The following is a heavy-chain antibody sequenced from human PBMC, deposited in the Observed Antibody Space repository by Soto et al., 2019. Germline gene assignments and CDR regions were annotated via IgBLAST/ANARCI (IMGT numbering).Heavy chain of an antibody. CDR1: GYSFTSYW. CDR3: ASHSIAVAGHYYYYGMDV. J-gene: IGHJ6*02. D-gene: IGHD6-19*01. V-gene: IGHV5-51*01. Sequence: PGESLKISCKGSGYSFTSYWIGWVRQMPGKGLEWMGIIYPGDSDTRYSPSFQGQVTISADKSISTAYLQWGSLKASDTAMYYCASHSIAVAGHYYYYGMDVWGQGTTVTVSS. CDR2: IYPGDSDT.